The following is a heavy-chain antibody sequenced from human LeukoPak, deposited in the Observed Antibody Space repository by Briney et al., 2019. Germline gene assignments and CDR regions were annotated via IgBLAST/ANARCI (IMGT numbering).Heavy chain of an antibody. J-gene: IGHJ3*02. Sequence: PSETLSLTCAVSGGSISSSNWWSWVRQPPGKGLEWIGEIYHSGSTNYNPSLKSRVTISVDKSKNQFSLKLSSVTAADTAVYYCARFSPPTTNSSGYNNNDAFDIWGQGTMVTVSS. V-gene: IGHV4-4*02. CDR3: ARFSPPTTNSSGYNNNDAFDI. D-gene: IGHD3-22*01. CDR2: IYHSGST. CDR1: GGSISSSNW.